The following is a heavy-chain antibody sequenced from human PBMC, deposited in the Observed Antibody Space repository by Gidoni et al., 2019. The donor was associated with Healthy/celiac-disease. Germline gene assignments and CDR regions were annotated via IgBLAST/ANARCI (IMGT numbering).Heavy chain of an antibody. V-gene: IGHV4-39*07. CDR1: GGSISSSSYY. CDR2: IYYSGST. CDR3: ARDGGLPYYDILTGYYYKYYFDY. Sequence: QLQLQESGPGLVKPSETLSLTCTVSGGSISSSSYYWGWIRQPPGKGLEWIGSIYYSGSTYYNPSLKSRVTISVDTSKNEFSLKLSSVTAADTAVYYCARDGGLPYYDILTGYYYKYYFDYWGQGTLVTVSS. J-gene: IGHJ4*02. D-gene: IGHD3-9*01.